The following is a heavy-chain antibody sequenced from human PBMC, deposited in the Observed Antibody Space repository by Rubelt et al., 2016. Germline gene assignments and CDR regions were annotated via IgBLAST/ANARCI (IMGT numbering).Heavy chain of an antibody. Sequence: EVQLVESGGDLVQPGGSLRLACAASGFTTNTYAMSWVRQAPGKGLEWVSAITSDGTTYYANSVKGLFAISRDNSRNTLYLQMSSLRAEDTAVYYCAKSRAVADPFNYWGQGTLVTVSS. D-gene: IGHD6-19*01. CDR2: ITSDGTT. CDR1: GFTTNTYA. J-gene: IGHJ4*02. V-gene: IGHV3-23*04. CDR3: AKSRAVADPFNY.